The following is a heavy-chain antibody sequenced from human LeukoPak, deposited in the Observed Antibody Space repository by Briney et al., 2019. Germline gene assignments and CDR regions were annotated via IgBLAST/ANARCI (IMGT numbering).Heavy chain of an antibody. V-gene: IGHV1-69*04. CDR2: IIPILGIA. D-gene: IGHD2-8*01. Sequence: SVKVSCKASGGTXSSYAISWVRQAPGQGLDWMGRIIPILGIANYAQKFQGRVTITADKSTSTAYMELSSLRSEDTAVYYCTLYGATYYGMDVWGQGTTVTVSS. CDR1: GGTXSSYA. J-gene: IGHJ6*02. CDR3: TLYGATYYGMDV.